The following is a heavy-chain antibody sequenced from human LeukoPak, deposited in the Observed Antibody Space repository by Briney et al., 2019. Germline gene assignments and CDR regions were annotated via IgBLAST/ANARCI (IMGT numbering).Heavy chain of an antibody. Sequence: PGGSLRLSCAASGFTFSSYAMHWVRQAPGKGLEWVAVISYDGSNKYYADSVKGRFTISRDNSKNTLYLQMNSLRAEDTAVYYCARGVGYYDSSGYYVDAFDIWGQGTMATVSS. CDR1: GFTFSSYA. J-gene: IGHJ3*02. V-gene: IGHV3-30-3*01. D-gene: IGHD3-22*01. CDR2: ISYDGSNK. CDR3: ARGVGYYDSSGYYVDAFDI.